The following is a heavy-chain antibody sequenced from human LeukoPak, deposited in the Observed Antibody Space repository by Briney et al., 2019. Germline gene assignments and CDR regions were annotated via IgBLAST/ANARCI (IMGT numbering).Heavy chain of an antibody. D-gene: IGHD3-10*01. CDR3: ARDSGSGSYYKLDYYYYYGMDV. CDR2: IYYSGST. J-gene: IGHJ6*02. CDR1: GGSISSYY. Sequence: SETLSLTCTVSGGSISSYYWSWVRQPPGKGLEWMGYIYYSGSTTYNPSPKSRVTISVDASKNQYFRKLSSVTAADTAVYYCARDSGSGSYYKLDYYYYYGMDVWGQGTTVTVSS. V-gene: IGHV4-59*01.